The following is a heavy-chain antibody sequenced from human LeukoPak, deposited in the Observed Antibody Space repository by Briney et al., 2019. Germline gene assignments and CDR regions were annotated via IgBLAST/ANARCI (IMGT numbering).Heavy chain of an antibody. CDR3: XXXXXXXXXXXXVVIPPRYFDY. CDR1: GFTFSSYA. CDR2: ISGSGGST. J-gene: IGHJ4*02. Sequence: PGGSLRLSCAASGFTFSSYAMSWVRQAPGKGLEWVSAISGSGGSTYYADSVKGRFTISRDNSKNTLYLQMNSLRAEDTAVYYXXXXXXXXXXXXXVVIPPRYFDYWGQGTLVTVSS. V-gene: IGHV3-23*01. D-gene: IGHD3-22*01.